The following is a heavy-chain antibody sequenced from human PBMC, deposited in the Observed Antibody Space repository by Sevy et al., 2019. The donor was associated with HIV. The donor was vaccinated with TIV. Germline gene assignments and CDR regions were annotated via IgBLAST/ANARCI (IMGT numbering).Heavy chain of an antibody. CDR2: VYYTGDT. CDR1: YGSISGYH. CDR3: ARGHPVRTGDDSLNWFDP. Sequence: SETLSLTCTVSYGSISGYHWTWIRQPPGKTLEYIGYVYYTGDTNYNPSLKSRVTMSVDTSKSQFSLKVTSVTAADTAVYYCARGHPVRTGDDSLNWFDPWGQGTLVTVSS. J-gene: IGHJ5*02. V-gene: IGHV4-59*01. D-gene: IGHD1-1*01.